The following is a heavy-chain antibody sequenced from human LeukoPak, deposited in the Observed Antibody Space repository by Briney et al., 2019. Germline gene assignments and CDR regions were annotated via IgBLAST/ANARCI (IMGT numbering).Heavy chain of an antibody. CDR3: ARDGSGTYYGDY. CDR2: IKPSSGGT. CDR1: GYIFTDYF. D-gene: IGHD2-15*01. J-gene: IGHJ4*02. V-gene: IGHV1-2*02. Sequence: AXVKVSCKASGYIFTDYFFNWVRQAPGQGSERMGWIKPSSGGTKYAQSFKGRVTMTRDTSNKTAYMELSGLRSDDTAVYYCARDGSGTYYGDYWGQGTLVTVSS.